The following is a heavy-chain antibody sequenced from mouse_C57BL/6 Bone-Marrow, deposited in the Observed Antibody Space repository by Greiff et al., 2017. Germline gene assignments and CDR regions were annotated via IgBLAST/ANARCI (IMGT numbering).Heavy chain of an antibody. CDR3: TTVGDDGYYDAMDY. CDR1: GFNIKDDY. J-gene: IGHJ4*01. CDR2: IDPENGDT. V-gene: IGHV14-4*01. Sequence: EVQLQQSGAELVRPGASVKLSCTASGFNIKDDYMHWVKQRPEQGLEWIGWIDPENGDTEYASKFQGKATITADTSSNTAYLQLSSLTSEDTAVYYCTTVGDDGYYDAMDYWGQGTSVTVSS. D-gene: IGHD2-3*01.